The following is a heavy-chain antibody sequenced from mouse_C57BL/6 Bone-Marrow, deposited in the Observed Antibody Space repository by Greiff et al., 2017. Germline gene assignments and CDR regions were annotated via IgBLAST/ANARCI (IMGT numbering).Heavy chain of an antibody. CDR2: ISSGSSTI. D-gene: IGHD1-1*01. CDR1: GFTFSDYG. Sequence: EVQGVESGGGLVKPGGSLKLSCAASGFTFSDYGMHWVRQAPEKGLEWVAYISSGSSTIYYADTVKGRFTISRDNAKNTLFLQMTSLRSEDTAMYYCARPYYYGSSYGFDYWGQGTTLTVSS. V-gene: IGHV5-17*01. CDR3: ARPYYYGSSYGFDY. J-gene: IGHJ2*01.